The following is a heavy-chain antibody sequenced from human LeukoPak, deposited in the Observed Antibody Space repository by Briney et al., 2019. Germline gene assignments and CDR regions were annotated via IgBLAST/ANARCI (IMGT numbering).Heavy chain of an antibody. J-gene: IGHJ5*02. CDR3: ARGHLSNWFDP. V-gene: IGHV4-34*01. CDR2: ISHSGST. CDR1: GGSFSGYY. Sequence: SETLSLTCAVYGGSFSGYYWSWIRQPPGKGLEWIGEISHSGSTNYNPSLKSRVTISVDTSKNQFSLKLSSVTAADTAVYYCARGHLSNWFDPWGQGTLVTVSS.